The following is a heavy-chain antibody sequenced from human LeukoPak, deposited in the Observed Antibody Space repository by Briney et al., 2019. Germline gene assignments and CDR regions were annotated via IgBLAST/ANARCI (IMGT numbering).Heavy chain of an antibody. D-gene: IGHD3-3*01. J-gene: IGHJ4*02. CDR2: VDTSGST. Sequence: PSETLSLTCTVSGGSISSSSYYWGWIRQPPGKGLEWIGYVDTSGSTNYNPSLKTRVTMSVDTSKNQFSLKLSSVTAADSAVYFCTRQGWSGFGDHFDYWGQGTLVTVSS. CDR1: GGSISSSSYY. CDR3: TRQGWSGFGDHFDY. V-gene: IGHV4-61*05.